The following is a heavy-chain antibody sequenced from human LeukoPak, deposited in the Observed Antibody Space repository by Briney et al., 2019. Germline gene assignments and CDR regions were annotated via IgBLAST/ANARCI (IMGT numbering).Heavy chain of an antibody. CDR3: ARARINWEDY. D-gene: IGHD7-27*01. CDR1: GFTFSSYS. CDR2: ISSSSSYI. V-gene: IGHV3-21*01. Sequence: GGSLRLSCAASGFTFSSYSMNWVRQAPGRGLEWVSSISSSSSYIYYADSVKGRFTISRDNAKNSLYLQMNSLRAEDTAVYYCARARINWEDYWGQGTLVTVSS. J-gene: IGHJ4*02.